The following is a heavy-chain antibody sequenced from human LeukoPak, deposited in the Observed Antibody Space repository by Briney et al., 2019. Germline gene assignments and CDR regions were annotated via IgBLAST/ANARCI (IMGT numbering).Heavy chain of an antibody. CDR1: GFTFRTYT. D-gene: IGHD3-22*01. CDR2: ITSSGDDT. V-gene: IGHV3-23*01. Sequence: GGSLRLSCAASGFTFRTYTMSWVRQAPGKGLEWVSSITSSGDDTYNADSVKGRFTISRDNSKNTLYLQMNSLRAKYTAVYYCAKEIWADYYDSSGYAFDIWGQGTMVTVSS. J-gene: IGHJ3*02. CDR3: AKEIWADYYDSSGYAFDI.